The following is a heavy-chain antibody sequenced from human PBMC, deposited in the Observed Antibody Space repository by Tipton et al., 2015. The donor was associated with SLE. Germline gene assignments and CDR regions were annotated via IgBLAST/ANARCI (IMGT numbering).Heavy chain of an antibody. V-gene: IGHV3-21*01. CDR3: ARGSLVVVAASDY. J-gene: IGHJ4*02. D-gene: IGHD2-15*01. Sequence: SLRLSCAASGFTFSSYSMNWVRQAPGEGLEWVSSISSSSSYIYYADSVKGRFTISRDNAKNSLYLQMNSLRAEDTAVYYCARGSLVVVAASDYWGQGTLVTVSS. CDR1: GFTFSSYS. CDR2: ISSSSSYI.